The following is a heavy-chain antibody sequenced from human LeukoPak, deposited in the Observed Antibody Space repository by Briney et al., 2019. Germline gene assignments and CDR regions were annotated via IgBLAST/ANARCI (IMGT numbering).Heavy chain of an antibody. CDR3: ARVLVPAAIRNNWFDP. D-gene: IGHD2-2*02. CDR2: IIPIFGTA. Sequence: ASVKVSCKASGGTFTSYAISWVRQAPGQGFEWMGGIIPIFGTANYAQKFQGRVTITADESTSTAYMELSSLRSEDTAVYYCARVLVPAAIRNNWFDPWGQGTLVTVSS. J-gene: IGHJ5*02. V-gene: IGHV1-69*13. CDR1: GGTFTSYA.